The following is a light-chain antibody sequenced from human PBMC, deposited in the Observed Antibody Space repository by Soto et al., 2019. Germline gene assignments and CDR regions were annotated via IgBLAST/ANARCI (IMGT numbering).Light chain of an antibody. CDR3: SSYTSSSTVI. Sequence: QSALTQPASVSGSPGQSITISCTGTSSDVGGYNSVSWYQQYPGKAPKLVIYDVTNRPSGVSNRFSGSKSVNPASLTISGLQAEDEADYYCSSYTSSSTVIFGGGTQLTVL. J-gene: IGLJ2*01. V-gene: IGLV2-14*01. CDR2: DVT. CDR1: SSDVGGYNS.